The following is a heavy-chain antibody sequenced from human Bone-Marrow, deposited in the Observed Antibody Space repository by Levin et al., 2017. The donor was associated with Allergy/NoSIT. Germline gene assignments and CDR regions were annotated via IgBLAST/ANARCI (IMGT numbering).Heavy chain of an antibody. CDR1: GFSFSNYV. CDR3: ARDRSAFGSGVTCHLFSH. D-gene: IGHD6-19*01. V-gene: IGHV3-30*04. J-gene: IGHJ4*02. CDR2: ISNDGRTQ. Sequence: SLKISCAVSGFSFSNYVMHWVRQAPGKGLEWVAKISNDGRTQYYADSVKGRFIISRDTARNTLSLQLTSLTTEDTGVYYCARDRSAFGSGVTCHLFSHWGQGALVTVSS.